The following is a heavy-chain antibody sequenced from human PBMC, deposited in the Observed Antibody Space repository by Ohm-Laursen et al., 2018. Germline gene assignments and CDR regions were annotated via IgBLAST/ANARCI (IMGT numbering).Heavy chain of an antibody. Sequence: GSSVKVSCKASGYTFSTYDVVWVRQAAGQEPEWMGWMNPNSGNTGYSGDTGYQHKFRGRITMTRDTSISTAYMELSGLTSEDTATYYCARAVRNQLVSDYWGQGTLVTISS. CDR3: ARAVRNQLVSDY. CDR1: GYTFSTYD. D-gene: IGHD2-2*01. V-gene: IGHV1-8*01. CDR2: MNPNSGNTGYSGDT. J-gene: IGHJ4*02.